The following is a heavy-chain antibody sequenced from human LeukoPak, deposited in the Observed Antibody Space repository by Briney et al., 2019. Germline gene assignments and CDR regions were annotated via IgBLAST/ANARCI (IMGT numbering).Heavy chain of an antibody. CDR2: INWNGGST. CDR3: ARGGGSCYNP. V-gene: IGHV3-20*04. J-gene: IGHJ4*02. CDR1: GFTFDDYG. Sequence: PGGSLRLSCAASGFTFDDYGMSWFRQAPAKGLEWVSGINWNGGSTGYADSVKGRFTISRDNAKNSLYLQMNSLRVEDTALYYCARGGGSCYNPGGQGTLVTVSS. D-gene: IGHD2-15*01.